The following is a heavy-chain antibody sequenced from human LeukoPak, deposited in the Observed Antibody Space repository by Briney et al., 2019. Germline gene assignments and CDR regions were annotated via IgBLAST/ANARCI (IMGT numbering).Heavy chain of an antibody. Sequence: GGSLRLSCAASGFTFSSYAMGWVRQAPGKGLEWVSAISGSGGSTYYADSVKGRFTISRDNSKNTVYLHMNSLRVEDTAVYYCAKDRTVGASYWYFDLWGRGTLVTVSS. V-gene: IGHV3-23*01. CDR1: GFTFSSYA. D-gene: IGHD1-26*01. CDR3: AKDRTVGASYWYFDL. J-gene: IGHJ2*01. CDR2: ISGSGGST.